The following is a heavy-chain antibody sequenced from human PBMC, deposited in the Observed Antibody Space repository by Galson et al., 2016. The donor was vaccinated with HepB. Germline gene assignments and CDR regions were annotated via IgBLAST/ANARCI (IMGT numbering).Heavy chain of an antibody. Sequence: SLRLSCAASGFTFRNYGMTWVRQAPGKGLEVVSSIRRSGDSTDYADSVKGRFTTSRDNSKNTLSLQMNSLTADDTAIYYCVQGSTAPAVWGKGTTVTVSS. CDR2: IRRSGDST. CDR1: GFTFRNYG. J-gene: IGHJ6*04. V-gene: IGHV3-23*01. D-gene: IGHD2-2*01. CDR3: VQGSTAPAV.